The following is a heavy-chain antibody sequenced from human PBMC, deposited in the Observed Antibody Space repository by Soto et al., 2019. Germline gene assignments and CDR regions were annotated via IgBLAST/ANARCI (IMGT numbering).Heavy chain of an antibody. V-gene: IGHV3-48*03. D-gene: IGHD6-19*01. CDR1: GFTFSSYE. CDR2: ISSSGSTI. J-gene: IGHJ6*02. Sequence: EVQLVESGGGLVQPGGSLRLSCAASGFTFSSYEMNWVRQAPGKGLEWVSYISSSGSTIYYADSVKGRFTISRDNAKNSLYLQMNSLRAEDTAVYYCARERQWLVRDGYYYYGMDVCGQGTTFTVSS. CDR3: ARERQWLVRDGYYYYGMDV.